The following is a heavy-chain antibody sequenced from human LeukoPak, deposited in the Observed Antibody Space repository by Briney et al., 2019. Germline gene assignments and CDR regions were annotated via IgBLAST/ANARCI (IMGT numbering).Heavy chain of an antibody. V-gene: IGHV1-8*01. CDR3: ARVRAVAGEFDY. Sequence: GASVKVSCKASGYTFTSYDINWVRQATGQGLEWMGWMNPNSGNTGYAQKFQGRVTMTRNTSISTAYMELSSLRSEDTAVCYCARVRAVAGEFDYWGQGTLVTVSS. D-gene: IGHD6-19*01. CDR2: MNPNSGNT. J-gene: IGHJ4*02. CDR1: GYTFTSYD.